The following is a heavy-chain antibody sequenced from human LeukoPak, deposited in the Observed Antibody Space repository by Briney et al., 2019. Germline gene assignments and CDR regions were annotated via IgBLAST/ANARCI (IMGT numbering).Heavy chain of an antibody. J-gene: IGHJ6*03. CDR2: IYTSGST. V-gene: IGHV4-61*02. D-gene: IGHD3-9*01. Sequence: SETLSLTCTVSGGSISSGSYYWSWIRQPAGKGLEWTGRIYTSGSTNYNPSLKSRVTISVDTSKNQFSLKLSSVTAADTAVYYCAREERKYYDILTGYYSTTFGYYMDVWGKGTTVTISS. CDR1: GGSISSGSYY. CDR3: AREERKYYDILTGYYSTTFGYYMDV.